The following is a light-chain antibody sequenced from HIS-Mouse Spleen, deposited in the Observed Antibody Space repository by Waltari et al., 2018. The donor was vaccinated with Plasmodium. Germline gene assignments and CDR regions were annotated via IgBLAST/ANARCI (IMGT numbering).Light chain of an antibody. V-gene: IGLV2-11*01. CDR1: SSDVGGYNY. CDR2: DVS. J-gene: IGLJ1*01. Sequence: QSALTQPRPVSGSPGQSVTISCTGTSSDVGGYNYVSCYQQHPGKAPKLMISDVSKRPSGVPDRFSGSKSGNTASLTISGLQAEDEADYYCCSYAGSYTFVFGTGTKVTVL. CDR3: CSYAGSYTFV.